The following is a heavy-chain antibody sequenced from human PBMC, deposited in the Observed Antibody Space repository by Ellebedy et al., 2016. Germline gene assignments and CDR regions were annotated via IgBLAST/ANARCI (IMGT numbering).Heavy chain of an antibody. V-gene: IGHV3-33*01. Sequence: GESLKISXSTSGFTFSYYGMHWARQAPGKGLEWVAVLWHHGNSEYYADSVKGRFTISRDNANFSLFLHMNSLRVEDTAIYYCARDPHGGNYYDSSGFADYWGQGALVTVSS. CDR3: ARDPHGGNYYDSSGFADY. D-gene: IGHD3-22*01. CDR1: GFTFSYYG. CDR2: LWHHGNSE. J-gene: IGHJ4*02.